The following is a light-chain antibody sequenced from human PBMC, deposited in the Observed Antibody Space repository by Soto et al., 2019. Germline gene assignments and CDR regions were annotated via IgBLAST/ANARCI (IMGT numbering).Light chain of an antibody. V-gene: IGKV3D-7*01. J-gene: IGKJ1*01. CDR1: QSVVSTY. CDR3: QQGFNLPWT. Sequence: EIVMTQSPATLSLSPGERATLSCRASQSVVSTYLSWYQQKPGQAPRLLIYGASTRATGIPARFSGSGSGTDFTLTISSLQPEDFAVYYCQQGFNLPWTFGQGTRVEIK. CDR2: GAS.